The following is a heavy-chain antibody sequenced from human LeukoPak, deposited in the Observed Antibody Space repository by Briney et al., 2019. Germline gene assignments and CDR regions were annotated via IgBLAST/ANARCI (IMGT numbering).Heavy chain of an antibody. Sequence: ASETLSLTCTVSGGSISSSSYYWGWIRQPPGKGLEWIGSIYYSGNTYYNPSLKSRITISVDTSKNHFSLKLTSVTAAVTAVYYCARARPSIDAFDIWGQGTMVTVSS. CDR3: ARARPSIDAFDI. D-gene: IGHD2-2*01. J-gene: IGHJ3*02. V-gene: IGHV4-39*02. CDR2: IYYSGNT. CDR1: GGSISSSSYY.